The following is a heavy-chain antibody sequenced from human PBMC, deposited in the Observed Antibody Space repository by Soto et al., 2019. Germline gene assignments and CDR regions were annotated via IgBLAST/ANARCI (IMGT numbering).Heavy chain of an antibody. D-gene: IGHD2-15*01. Sequence: GESLKISCKGSGYSFTSYWIGWVRQMPGKGLEWMGIIYPGDSDTRYSPSFQGQVTISADKSISTAYPQWSSLKASDTAMYYCARRTGRVVLEYYFDYWGQGTLVTVSS. CDR2: IYPGDSDT. CDR3: ARRTGRVVLEYYFDY. V-gene: IGHV5-51*01. CDR1: GYSFTSYW. J-gene: IGHJ4*02.